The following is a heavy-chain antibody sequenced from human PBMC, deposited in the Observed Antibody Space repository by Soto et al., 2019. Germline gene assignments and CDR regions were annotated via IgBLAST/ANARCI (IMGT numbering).Heavy chain of an antibody. V-gene: IGHV3-30*18. D-gene: IGHD2-2*01. CDR3: AKDSRGYCSSTSCYSFDY. J-gene: IGHJ4*02. Sequence: GGSLRLSCAASGFTFSSYGMHWVRQAPGKGLEWVAVISYDGSNKYYADSVKGRFTISRDNSKNTLYLQMNSLRAEDTAVYYCAKDSRGYCSSTSCYSFDYWGQGTLVTAPQ. CDR2: ISYDGSNK. CDR1: GFTFSSYG.